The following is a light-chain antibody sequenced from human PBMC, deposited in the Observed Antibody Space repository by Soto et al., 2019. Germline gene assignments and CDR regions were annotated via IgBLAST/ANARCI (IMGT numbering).Light chain of an antibody. J-gene: IGKJ5*01. Sequence: IQLTQSPSSLSASVGDRVTFTCRASEDISSYLVWYQQKPGAAPKLLIYAASALHSGVPSRFSGSGSGTDFTLTISSLHPEDFAVYFCQQFKNYPITFGQATRLQIK. CDR2: AAS. CDR1: EDISSY. CDR3: QQFKNYPIT. V-gene: IGKV1-9*01.